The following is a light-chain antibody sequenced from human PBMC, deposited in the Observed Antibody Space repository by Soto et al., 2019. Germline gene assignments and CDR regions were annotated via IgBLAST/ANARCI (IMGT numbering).Light chain of an antibody. CDR3: QQSHSTPLT. V-gene: IGKV1-39*01. J-gene: IGKJ4*01. CDR2: GAS. CDR1: LRITRY. Sequence: DIELIQSPSTLSASVGERANITCRASLRITRYLNWYQQKPGKAPKLLIYGASSLPSGVPLRFSGSGSGTDFTLTISSLQPEDSATYYCQQSHSTPLTFGRGTKVEI.